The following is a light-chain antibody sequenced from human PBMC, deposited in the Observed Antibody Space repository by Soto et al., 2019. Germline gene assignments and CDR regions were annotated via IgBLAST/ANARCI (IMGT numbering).Light chain of an antibody. CDR3: QQYGSSPRT. V-gene: IGKV3-20*01. CDR2: GAS. CDR1: QSVSSSY. Sequence: ETVLTRVSGTESPSPGEIPTVYCXXRQSVSSSYLAWYQQKPGQAPRLLIYGASSRATGIPDRFSGSGSGTDFTLTISRLEPEDFAVYYCQQYGSSPRTFGQGTKVDTK. J-gene: IGKJ1*01.